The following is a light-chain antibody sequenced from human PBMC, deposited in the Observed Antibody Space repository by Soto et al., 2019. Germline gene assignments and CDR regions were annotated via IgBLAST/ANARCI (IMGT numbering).Light chain of an antibody. CDR2: DVS. CDR1: SSDVGGYNY. CDR3: SSYTSSSTLV. J-gene: IGLJ2*01. V-gene: IGLV2-14*01. Sequence: QSALTQPASVSGSPGQSITISCTGTSSDVGGYNYVSWYQQHPGKAPKLMIYDVSNGRSGVSNRFSGSKSGNTASLTISGLQAEDEADYYCSSYTSSSTLVFGGGTKVTVL.